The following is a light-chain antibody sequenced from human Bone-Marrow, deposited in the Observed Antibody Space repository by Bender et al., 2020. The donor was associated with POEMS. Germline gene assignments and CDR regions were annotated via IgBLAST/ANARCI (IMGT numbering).Light chain of an antibody. CDR3: CSYAGDRVL. J-gene: IGLJ2*01. CDR2: EGS. V-gene: IGLV2-23*01. CDR1: NSDVGSYNL. Sequence: QSALTQPASVSGSPGQSITISCTRTNSDVGSYNLVSWYQEHPGKAPKLMIYEGSKRPSGVSNRFSGSKSGNTASLTISGLQAEDEADYYCCSYAGDRVLFGGGTKLTVL.